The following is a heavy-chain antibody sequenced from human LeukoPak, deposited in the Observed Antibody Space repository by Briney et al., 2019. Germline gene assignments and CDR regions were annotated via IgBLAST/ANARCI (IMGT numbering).Heavy chain of an antibody. Sequence: GGSLRLSCAASGFTVSSNEMTCVRQAPGKGLEWVSAISGGGSTYYADSVKGRFTISRDNPKNALYLQMNSLRAEDTAVYYCAKSRWETYAVRAFDIWGQGTMVTVSS. CDR2: ISGGGST. CDR1: GFTVSSNE. D-gene: IGHD1-26*01. V-gene: IGHV3-23*01. CDR3: AKSRWETYAVRAFDI. J-gene: IGHJ3*02.